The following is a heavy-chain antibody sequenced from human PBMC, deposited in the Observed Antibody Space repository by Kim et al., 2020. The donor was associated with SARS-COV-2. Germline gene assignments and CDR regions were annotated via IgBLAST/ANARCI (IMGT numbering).Heavy chain of an antibody. D-gene: IGHD3-9*01. J-gene: IGHJ4*02. Sequence: GGSLRLSCAASRFSFDDYAMHWVRQAPGKGLEWVSGISWNGDSIGYADSVKGRFTISRDHATKSLYLQIISLRPEDTALYYCAKSPVGVLDYDILTGYFDYWGQGTLVTVSS. V-gene: IGHV3-9*01. CDR1: RFSFDDYA. CDR3: AKSPVGVLDYDILTGYFDY. CDR2: ISWNGDSI.